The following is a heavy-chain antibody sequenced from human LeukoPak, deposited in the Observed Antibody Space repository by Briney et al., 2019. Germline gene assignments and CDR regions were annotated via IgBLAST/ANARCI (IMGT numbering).Heavy chain of an antibody. CDR1: GFTFSDYG. CDR2: ISGSGIST. CDR3: AKRSGINYGYFDS. V-gene: IGHV3-23*01. J-gene: IGHJ4*02. Sequence: GGSLRLSCAAAGFTFSDYGMNWVRQAPGKGLEWVSGISGSGISTYYADSVKGRFTISRDNSKNTAYLQMNSLRAEDTAVYYCAKRSGINYGYFDSWGQGTLVTVSS. D-gene: IGHD1-26*01.